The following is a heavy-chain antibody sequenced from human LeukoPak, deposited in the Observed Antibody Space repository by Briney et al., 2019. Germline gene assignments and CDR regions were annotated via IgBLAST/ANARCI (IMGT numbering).Heavy chain of an antibody. Sequence: ASVKVSCKASGYTFTGYYMHWVRQAPGQGLEWMGWINPNSGGTNYAQKFQGRVTITRDTSASTAYMELSSLRSEDMAVYYCAREGGTDYYDSSGHFDYWGQGTLVTVSS. CDR2: INPNSGGT. D-gene: IGHD3-22*01. J-gene: IGHJ4*02. CDR3: AREGGTDYYDSSGHFDY. V-gene: IGHV1-2*02. CDR1: GYTFTGYY.